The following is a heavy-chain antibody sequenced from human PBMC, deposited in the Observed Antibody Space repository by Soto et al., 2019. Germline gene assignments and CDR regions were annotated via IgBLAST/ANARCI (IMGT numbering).Heavy chain of an antibody. J-gene: IGHJ6*02. CDR1: GGTFSSSA. V-gene: IGHV1-69*05. CDR3: ARDNDRLQLGGNYYYILDV. CDR2: IIPLFRTP. Sequence: QVQLVQSGAEMKEPGSSVKVSCKTSGGTFSSSAISWLRQAPGQGLEWMGGIIPLFRTPDYAQKFQGRVKITTDESTSTAYMEVRSLRSEDTAVYYCARDNDRLQLGGNYYYILDVWGQGTTLTVSS. D-gene: IGHD4-4*01.